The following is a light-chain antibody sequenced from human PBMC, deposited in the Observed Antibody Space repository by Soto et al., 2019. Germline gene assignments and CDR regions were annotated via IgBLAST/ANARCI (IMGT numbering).Light chain of an antibody. J-gene: IGKJ1*01. CDR2: WAS. Sequence: DIVMTQSPDSLAVSLGERATINCKSSQSVLYRSNTKNYLAWYQQKPGQPPNLLIYWASTRESGVPDRFSGSGSGTDFTLTISSLQAEDVAVYYCQQYYSRPPTFGQGTKVEIK. V-gene: IGKV4-1*01. CDR1: QSVLYRSNTKNY. CDR3: QQYYSRPPT.